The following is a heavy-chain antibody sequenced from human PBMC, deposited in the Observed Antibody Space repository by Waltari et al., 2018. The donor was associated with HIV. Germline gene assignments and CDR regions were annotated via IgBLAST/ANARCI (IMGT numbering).Heavy chain of an antibody. V-gene: IGHV3-21*01. CDR3: VRGGEGTYGDY. CDR1: GFSFSYYS. Sequence: DVQLVESGGGLVKPGGSLRLACAGSGFSFSYYSMNWVRQAPGKGLEWVSSISRDSRYIYYADSVKGQFTISRDNARNSLFLQMNSLRADDTAVYYCVRGGEGTYGDYWGQGTLVTVSS. CDR2: ISRDSRYI. D-gene: IGHD3-16*01. J-gene: IGHJ4*02.